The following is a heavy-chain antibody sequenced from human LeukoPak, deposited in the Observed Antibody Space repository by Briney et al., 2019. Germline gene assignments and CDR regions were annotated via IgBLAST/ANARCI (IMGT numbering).Heavy chain of an antibody. D-gene: IGHD3-22*01. Sequence: PGGSLRLSCAGAGCTLSNYWMSWVRQAPGKGLEWVAVISYDGSNKYYADSVKGRFTISRDNSKNTLYLQMNSLRAEDTAVYYCAKDRPKDYDSSGYVGAFDIWGQGTMVTVSS. CDR2: ISYDGSNK. CDR3: AKDRPKDYDSSGYVGAFDI. CDR1: GCTLSNYW. J-gene: IGHJ3*02. V-gene: IGHV3-30*18.